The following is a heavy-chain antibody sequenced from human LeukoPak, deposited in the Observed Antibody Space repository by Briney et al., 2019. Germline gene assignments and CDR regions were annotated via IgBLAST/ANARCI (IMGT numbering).Heavy chain of an antibody. CDR1: DFTFSDHY. CDR2: ISTSGSTI. Sequence: GGSLRLSCAASDFTFSDHYMSWIRQAPGKGLEWISYISTSGSTIYYADSVKGRFTISRDNAKKSLYLQMNSLRAEDTAVYYCVRGGNVAAAHFDYWGQGTLVTVSS. CDR3: VRGGNVAAAHFDY. V-gene: IGHV3-11*04. D-gene: IGHD6-13*01. J-gene: IGHJ4*02.